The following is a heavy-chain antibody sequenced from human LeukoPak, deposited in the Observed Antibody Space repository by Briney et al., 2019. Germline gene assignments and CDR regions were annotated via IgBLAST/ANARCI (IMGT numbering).Heavy chain of an antibody. J-gene: IGHJ4*02. CDR1: GGSISSYN. CDR2: IYYSGST. V-gene: IGHV4-59*08. CDR3: ARHGQRYDSSFDY. Sequence: SETLSLTCTVSGGSISSYNWSWIRQTPGKGLEWIGYIYYSGSTKYNPSLKSRVSISVDTYKNHSSLKLSTVTAADTAVYYCARHGQRYDSSFDYWGLGTLVTVSP. D-gene: IGHD5-24*01.